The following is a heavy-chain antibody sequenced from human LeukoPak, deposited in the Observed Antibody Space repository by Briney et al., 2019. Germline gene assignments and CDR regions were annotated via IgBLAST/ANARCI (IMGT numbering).Heavy chain of an antibody. CDR3: ARFASTVPGTNWFDP. V-gene: IGHV4-59*08. CDR1: GGSLSTYY. J-gene: IGHJ5*02. CDR2: IYYSGST. Sequence: RSESLSLTCTVSGGSLSTYYWSWSRQPPGKGLEWIGHIYYSGSTTYNPSLKSRVTISVDTSKNQFSLKLSSVTATDTAVYYCARFASTVPGTNWFDPWGQGTLVPVSS. D-gene: IGHD6-19*01.